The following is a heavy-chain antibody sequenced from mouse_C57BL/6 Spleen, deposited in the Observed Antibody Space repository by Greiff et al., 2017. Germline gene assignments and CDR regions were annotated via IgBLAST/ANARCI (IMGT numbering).Heavy chain of an antibody. CDR3: ARRGKTAQATYAMDY. V-gene: IGHV5-15*04. Sequence: EVKVEESGGGLVQPGGSLKLSCAASGFTFSDYGMAWVRQAPRKGPEWVAFISNLAYSIYYADTVTGRFTISRENAKNTLYLEMSSLRSEDTAMYYCARRGKTAQATYAMDYWGQGTSVTVSS. CDR1: GFTFSDYG. J-gene: IGHJ4*01. CDR2: ISNLAYSI. D-gene: IGHD3-2*02.